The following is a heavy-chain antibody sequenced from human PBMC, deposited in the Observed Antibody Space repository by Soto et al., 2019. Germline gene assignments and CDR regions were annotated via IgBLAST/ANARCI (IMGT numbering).Heavy chain of an antibody. V-gene: IGHV4-59*01. CDR3: ARGADTIGP. D-gene: IGHD3-3*01. Sequence: PSETLSLTCTVSGDSISSYYGSWIRQTPGKGLEWIGYIYYSGSTNYNPSLKSRVTISVDTPKNQFSLKLTSLTAAGTAVYYCARGADTIGPWGQGTLFTVSS. J-gene: IGHJ5*02. CDR2: IYYSGST. CDR1: GDSISSYY.